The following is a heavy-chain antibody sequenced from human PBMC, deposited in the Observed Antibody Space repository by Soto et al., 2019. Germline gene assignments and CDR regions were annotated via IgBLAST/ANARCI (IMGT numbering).Heavy chain of an antibody. Sequence: QVQLQESGPGLVKPSQTLSLTCTVSGGSISSGDYYWSWIRQPPGKGLEWIGYIYYSGSTYYNPSLKSRVTILVDTSKNQFSLKLSSVTAADTAVYYCARDSHDNSNYLSNWFDPWGQGTLDTVSS. CDR2: IYYSGST. V-gene: IGHV4-30-4*01. J-gene: IGHJ5*02. CDR1: GGSISSGDYY. D-gene: IGHD4-4*01. CDR3: ARDSHDNSNYLSNWFDP.